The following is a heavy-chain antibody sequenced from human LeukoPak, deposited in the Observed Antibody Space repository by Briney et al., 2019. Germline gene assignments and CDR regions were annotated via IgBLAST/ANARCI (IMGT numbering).Heavy chain of an antibody. CDR2: INHSGST. J-gene: IGHJ4*02. V-gene: IGHV4-34*01. CDR1: GFTFSSYS. Sequence: PGGSLRLSCAASGFTFSSYSMNWVRQAPGKGLEWIGEINHSGSTNYNPSLKSRVTISVDTSKNQFSLKLSSVTAADTAVYYCARGHITIFGVVIRNGYYFDYWGQGTLVTVSS. CDR3: ARGHITIFGVVIRNGYYFDY. D-gene: IGHD3-3*01.